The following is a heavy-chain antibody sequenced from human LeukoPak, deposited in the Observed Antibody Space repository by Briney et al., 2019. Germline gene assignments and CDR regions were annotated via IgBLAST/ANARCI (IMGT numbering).Heavy chain of an antibody. D-gene: IGHD1-26*01. CDR1: GFTFSSYS. V-gene: IGHV3-23*01. J-gene: IGHJ3*01. CDR2: ITGSGDNT. CDR3: AKAFQRGWERDAFAF. Sequence: GGSLRLSCAASGFTFSSYSMSWVRQAPGKGLEWVSLITGSGDNTYYADSVKGRFTISRDNSKNTLYLQMNSLGADDTAVYYCAKAFQRGWERDAFAFWGQGTLVTVSS.